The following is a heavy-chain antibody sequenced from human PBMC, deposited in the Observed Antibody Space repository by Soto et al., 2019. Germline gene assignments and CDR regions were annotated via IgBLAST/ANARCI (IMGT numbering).Heavy chain of an antibody. Sequence: PGESLKISCVGSGYSFTSYWIGWVRQMPGKGLEWMGIIYPGDSDTRYSPSLHGQVTISADKSINTAYLQWSSLKASDTAMYYCMRQLGVDADNWLHPWGQGTLVTVSS. CDR2: IYPGDSDT. CDR3: MRQLGVDADNWLHP. D-gene: IGHD2-8*01. CDR1: GYSFTSYW. V-gene: IGHV5-51*01. J-gene: IGHJ5*02.